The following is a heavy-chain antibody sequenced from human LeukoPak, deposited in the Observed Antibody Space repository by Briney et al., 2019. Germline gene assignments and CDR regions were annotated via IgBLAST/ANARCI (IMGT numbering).Heavy chain of an antibody. V-gene: IGHV1-8*01. D-gene: IGHD6-6*01. J-gene: IGHJ6*02. CDR1: GYTFTSYD. Sequence: ASVKVSCKASGYTFTSYDINWVRQATGQGLEWMGWMNPNRGNTGYAQKFQGRVTMTRNTSISTAYMELSSLRSEDPAVYYCARGPPAELVRYATNLYYYYYGMDVWGQGTTVTVSS. CDR2: MNPNRGNT. CDR3: ARGPPAELVRYATNLYYYYYGMDV.